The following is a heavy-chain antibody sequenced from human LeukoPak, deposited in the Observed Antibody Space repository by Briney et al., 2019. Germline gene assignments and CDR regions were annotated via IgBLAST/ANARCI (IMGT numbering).Heavy chain of an antibody. D-gene: IGHD5-18*01. V-gene: IGHV1-69*13. J-gene: IGHJ3*02. Sequence: SVRVSCKASGYTFTSYAISWVRQAPGQGLEWMGGIIPIFGTANYAQKFQGRVTITADESTSTAYMELSSLRSEDTAVYYCARDTAMVQGAFDIWGQGTMVTVSS. CDR1: GYTFTSYA. CDR2: IIPIFGTA. CDR3: ARDTAMVQGAFDI.